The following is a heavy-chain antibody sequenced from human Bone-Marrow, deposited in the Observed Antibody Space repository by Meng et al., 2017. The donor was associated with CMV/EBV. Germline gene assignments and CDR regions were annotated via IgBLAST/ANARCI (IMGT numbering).Heavy chain of an antibody. D-gene: IGHD3-3*01. Sequence: ASVKVSCKASGYTFTNHGISWVRQAPGQGLEWMGWASPYNGHTNYAQMLQGRVTMTTDTSTSTAYMELRSLRSDDTAVYYCAREVAGYDFWSDRYRGGNWLDPWGQGTLVTVSS. CDR1: GYTFTNHG. CDR2: ASPYNGHT. J-gene: IGHJ5*02. CDR3: AREVAGYDFWSDRYRGGNWLDP. V-gene: IGHV1-18*01.